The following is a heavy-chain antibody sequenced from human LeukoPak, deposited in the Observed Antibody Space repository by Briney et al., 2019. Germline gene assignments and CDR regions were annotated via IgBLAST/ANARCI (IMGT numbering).Heavy chain of an antibody. Sequence: MPSETLSLTCAVSGGSISSNNWWGSVRQPPGKGLEWIGEIYHSGSSNYNPSLKSRVTISVDKSRNHFSLNLSSVTAADTAVYYCARVNINNWHSCDYWGQGTLVTVSS. D-gene: IGHD1-1*01. V-gene: IGHV4-4*02. J-gene: IGHJ4*02. CDR2: IYHSGSS. CDR1: GGSISSNNW. CDR3: ARVNINNWHSCDY.